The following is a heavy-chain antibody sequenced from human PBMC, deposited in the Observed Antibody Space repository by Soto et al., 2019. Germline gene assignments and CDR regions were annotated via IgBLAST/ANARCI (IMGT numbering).Heavy chain of an antibody. CDR1: GYTFTNYG. CDR3: ARDNMTGYLQFDY. D-gene: IGHD3-9*01. V-gene: IGHV1-18*01. J-gene: IGHJ4*02. CDR2: INANNGNT. Sequence: QVQLVQSGAEVKKPGASVKVSCRASGYTFTNYGISWVRQAPGQGLEWMGWINANNGNTNYAQTLQGRVTMTTDTSKSTAYLELRSLRSDDTAVYYCARDNMTGYLQFDYWGQGTLVTVSS.